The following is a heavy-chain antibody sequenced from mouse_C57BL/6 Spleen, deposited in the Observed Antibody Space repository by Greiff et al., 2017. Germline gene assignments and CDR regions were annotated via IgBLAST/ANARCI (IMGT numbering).Heavy chain of an antibody. V-gene: IGHV5-9-1*02. J-gene: IGHJ2*01. Sequence: EVQGVESGEGLVKPGGSLKLSCAASGFTFSSYAMSWVRQTPEKRLEWVAYISSGGDYIYYADTVKGRFTISRDNARNTLYLQMSSLKSEDTAMYYCTRASLLPTFFDYWGQGTTLTVSS. CDR1: GFTFSSYA. CDR2: ISSGGDYI. CDR3: TRASLLPTFFDY. D-gene: IGHD2-10*01.